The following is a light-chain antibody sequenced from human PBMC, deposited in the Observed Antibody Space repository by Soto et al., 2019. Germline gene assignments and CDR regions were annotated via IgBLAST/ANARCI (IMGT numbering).Light chain of an antibody. CDR3: QQYSDWPPT. Sequence: EIVVTQSPATLSVSPGXRATLSCRASQSVSSNLAWYQQKPGQAPRLLINGASTRATGIPARFSGSGSGTEFSLTISSLQSEDFAVYYCQQYSDWPPTFGQGTKVDIK. V-gene: IGKV3-15*01. J-gene: IGKJ1*01. CDR2: GAS. CDR1: QSVSSN.